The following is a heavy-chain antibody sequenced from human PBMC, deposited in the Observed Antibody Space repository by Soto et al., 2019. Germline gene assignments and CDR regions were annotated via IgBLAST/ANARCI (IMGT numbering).Heavy chain of an antibody. V-gene: IGHV4-39*01. CDR2: IYYSGST. D-gene: IGHD7-27*01. CDR1: GGSISSSSYY. CDR3: ASSANHYYYYGMDV. J-gene: IGHJ6*02. Sequence: SETLSLTCTVSGGSISSSSYYWGWIRQPPGKGLEWIGSIYYSGSTYYNPSLKSRVTISVDTSKNQFSLKLSSVTAADTAVYYCASSANHYYYYGMDVWGQGTTVTVSS.